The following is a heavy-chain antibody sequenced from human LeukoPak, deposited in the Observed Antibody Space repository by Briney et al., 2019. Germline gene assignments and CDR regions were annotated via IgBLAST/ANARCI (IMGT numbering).Heavy chain of an antibody. D-gene: IGHD1-1*01. J-gene: IGHJ4*02. CDR3: AEDQKLQPFHY. Sequence: GGSLRLSCAASGFIFSTYGMHWVRQAPGKGLEWAAFIQFDGTDEHYADSVKGRFTISRDNSKNTLYLQMNSLRAEDTSVYYCAEDQKLQPFHYWGQGTLVTVSS. CDR2: IQFDGTDE. V-gene: IGHV3-30*02. CDR1: GFIFSTYG.